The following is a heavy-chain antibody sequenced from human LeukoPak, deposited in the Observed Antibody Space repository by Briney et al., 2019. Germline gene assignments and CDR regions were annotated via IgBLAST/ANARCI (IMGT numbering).Heavy chain of an antibody. CDR1: GGSFSGYY. D-gene: IGHD6-19*01. V-gene: IGHV4-34*01. CDR3: ASRKYSSGWYGPLVY. CDR2: INHSGST. Sequence: PSETLSLTCAVYGGSFSGYYWSWIRQPPGKGLEWIGEINHSGSTNYNPSLKSRVTISVDTSKNQFSLKLSSVTAADTAVYYCASRKYSSGWYGPLVYWGQGTLVTVSS. J-gene: IGHJ4*02.